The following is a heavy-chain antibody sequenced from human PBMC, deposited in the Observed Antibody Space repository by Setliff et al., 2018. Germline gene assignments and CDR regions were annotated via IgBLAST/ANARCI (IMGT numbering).Heavy chain of an antibody. CDR2: IYKSGTT. CDR3: ARDQFSSGWYGAPESYFDR. Sequence: PSETLSLTCSVAGGSMSNYFWSWVRRPPGKGLEWIGYIYKSGTTKYNPSLGSRISMSVDTSKNQFSLNLNYVTTADTAVYYCARDQFSSGWYGAPESYFDRWGQGVLVTVSS. J-gene: IGHJ4*02. V-gene: IGHV4-59*01. CDR1: GGSMSNYF. D-gene: IGHD6-19*01.